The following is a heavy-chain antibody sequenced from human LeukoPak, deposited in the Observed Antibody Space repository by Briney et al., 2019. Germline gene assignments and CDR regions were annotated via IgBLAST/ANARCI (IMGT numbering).Heavy chain of an antibody. CDR2: IYYSGST. Sequence: SETLSLTCTVSGGSISSGGYSWSWIRQHPGKGLEWIGYIYYSGSTYYNPSLKSRVTISVDTSKNQFSLKLSSVTAADTAVYYCARGSSSFSYWGQGTLVTVSS. CDR1: GGSISSGGYS. D-gene: IGHD6-13*01. CDR3: ARGSSSFSY. V-gene: IGHV4-31*03. J-gene: IGHJ4*02.